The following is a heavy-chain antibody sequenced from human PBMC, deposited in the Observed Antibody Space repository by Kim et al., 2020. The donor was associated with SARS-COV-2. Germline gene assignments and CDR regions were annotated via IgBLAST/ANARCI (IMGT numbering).Heavy chain of an antibody. J-gene: IGHJ4*02. CDR3: ARVPYSGSPLDY. V-gene: IGHV3-11*01. CDR1: GFTFSDYY. D-gene: IGHD1-26*01. Sequence: GGPLRLSCAASGFTFSDYYMSWIRQAPGKGLEWVSYISKSGDSRHYADPVKGRFTISRDNAKNSLFLQMNSLRAEDTAIYYCARVPYSGSPLDYWGQGSLVTVSS. CDR2: ISKSGDSR.